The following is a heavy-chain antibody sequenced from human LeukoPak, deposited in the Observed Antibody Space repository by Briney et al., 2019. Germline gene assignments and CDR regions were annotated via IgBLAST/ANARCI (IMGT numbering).Heavy chain of an antibody. CDR1: GFTFSSYA. CDR2: ISGSGGNT. CDR3: AKDPGGDYGDYDAFDI. V-gene: IGHV3-23*01. Sequence: PSGGSLRLSCAASGFTFSSYAMTWVRQAPGKGLEWVSAISGSGGNTYYADSVKGRFTISRDNSKNTLHLQMNSLRAEDTAVYYCAKDPGGDYGDYDAFDIWGQGTMVTVSS. J-gene: IGHJ3*02. D-gene: IGHD4-17*01.